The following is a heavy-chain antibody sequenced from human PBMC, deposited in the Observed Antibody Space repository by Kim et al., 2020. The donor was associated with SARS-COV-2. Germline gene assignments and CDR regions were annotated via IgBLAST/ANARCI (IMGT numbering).Heavy chain of an antibody. J-gene: IGHJ4*02. V-gene: IGHV3-7*01. Sequence: YLESVRGRFTISRDNAKNSLYLQMDTLRAEDTAVYYCARGNLPTDYYFDYWGQGTLVTVSS. D-gene: IGHD2-2*01. CDR3: ARGNLPTDYYFDY.